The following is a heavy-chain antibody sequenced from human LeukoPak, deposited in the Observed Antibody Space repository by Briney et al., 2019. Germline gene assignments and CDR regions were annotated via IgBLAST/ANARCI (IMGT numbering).Heavy chain of an antibody. Sequence: GGSLRLSCAASGFTFSSYAMSWVRQAPGKGLEWVSAISGNGGSTYYADSVKGRFTISRDNSKNTLYLQMNSLRAEDTAVYYCATRRAYYYYMDVWGKGTTVTISS. CDR3: ATRRAYYYYMDV. J-gene: IGHJ6*03. CDR2: ISGNGGST. V-gene: IGHV3-23*01. CDR1: GFTFSSYA.